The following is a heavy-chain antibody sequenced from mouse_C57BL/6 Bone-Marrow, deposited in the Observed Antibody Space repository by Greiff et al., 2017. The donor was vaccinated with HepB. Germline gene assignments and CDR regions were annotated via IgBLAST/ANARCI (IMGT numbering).Heavy chain of an antibody. V-gene: IGHV14-4*01. CDR1: GFNIKDDY. Sequence: EVQLQESGAELVRPGASVKLSCTASGFNIKDDYMHWVKQRPEQGLEWIGWIDPENGDTEYASKFQGKATITADTSSNTAYLQLSSLTSGDTAVYYCTTRDYDGDYYAMAYWGQGTSVTVSS. J-gene: IGHJ4*01. CDR3: TTRDYDGDYYAMAY. CDR2: IDPENGDT. D-gene: IGHD2-4*01.